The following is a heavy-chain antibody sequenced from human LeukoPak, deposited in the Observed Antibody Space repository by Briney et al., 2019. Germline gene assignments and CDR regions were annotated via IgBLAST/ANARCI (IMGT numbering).Heavy chain of an antibody. J-gene: IGHJ4*02. Sequence: ASVTVSCKASGGTFSSYAISWVRQAPGQGLEWMGWISAYNGNTNYAQKLQGRVTMTTDTSTSTAYMELRSLRSDDTAVYYCARDGYSGYDFPFDYWGQGTLVTVSS. D-gene: IGHD5-12*01. CDR2: ISAYNGNT. V-gene: IGHV1-18*01. CDR1: GGTFSSYA. CDR3: ARDGYSGYDFPFDY.